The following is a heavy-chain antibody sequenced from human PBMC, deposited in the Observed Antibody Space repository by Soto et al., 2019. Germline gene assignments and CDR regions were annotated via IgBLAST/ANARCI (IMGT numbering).Heavy chain of an antibody. CDR1: GFTFSSYW. Sequence: EVRLVESGGGLVQPGGSLRLSCAASGFTFSSYWMHWVRQAPGKGLVWVSRINNDGSGTHYADSVKGRFTIPRDKAKNTRYLQMNSLRAGDTAVYYCARAPVAVDYGMDVWRQGTTVTVSS. V-gene: IGHV3-74*01. J-gene: IGHJ6*02. CDR3: ARAPVAVDYGMDV. D-gene: IGHD2-15*01. CDR2: INNDGSGT.